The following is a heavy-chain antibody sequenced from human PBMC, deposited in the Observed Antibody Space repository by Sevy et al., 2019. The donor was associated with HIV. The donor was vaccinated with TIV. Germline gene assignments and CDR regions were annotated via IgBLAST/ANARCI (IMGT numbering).Heavy chain of an antibody. D-gene: IGHD2-15*01. CDR1: GYSFTTYW. V-gene: IGHV5-51*01. J-gene: IGHJ4*02. CDR2: IYPDDSDT. Sequence: GESLKISCEGSGYSFTTYWIGWVRQMPGKGLEWMGVIYPDDSDTRYNPSFPGQVTISADKSINTAYLEWSSLKASDTAIFYFARPEQRPCNGAHFQPFDYWGQGTLVTVSS. CDR3: ARPEQRPCNGAHFQPFDY.